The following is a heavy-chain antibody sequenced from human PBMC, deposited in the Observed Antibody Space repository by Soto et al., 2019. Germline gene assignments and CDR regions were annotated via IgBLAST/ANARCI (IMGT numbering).Heavy chain of an antibody. Sequence: PGGSLRLSCAASGFTFSSYSMNWVRQAPGKGLEWVSSISSSSSYIYYADSVKGRFTISRDNAKNSLYLQMNSLRAEDTAVYYCARELSQDYGDYVDFDYWGHGTLVTVSS. D-gene: IGHD4-17*01. CDR3: ARELSQDYGDYVDFDY. CDR2: ISSSSSYI. J-gene: IGHJ4*01. V-gene: IGHV3-21*01. CDR1: GFTFSSYS.